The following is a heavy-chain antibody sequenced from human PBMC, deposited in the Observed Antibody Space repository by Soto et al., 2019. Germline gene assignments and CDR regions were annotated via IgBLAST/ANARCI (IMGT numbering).Heavy chain of an antibody. D-gene: IGHD1-1*01. CDR3: ARVNWSDVEIYYGMDV. CDR1: GYTFTSYG. V-gene: IGHV1-18*01. CDR2: ISAYNGNT. Sequence: ASVKVSCKASGYTFTSYGISWVRQAPGEGLEWMGWISAYNGNTNYAQKLQGRVTMTTDTSTSTAYMELRSLRSDDTAVYYCARVNWSDVEIYYGMDVWGQGTTVTVSS. J-gene: IGHJ6*02.